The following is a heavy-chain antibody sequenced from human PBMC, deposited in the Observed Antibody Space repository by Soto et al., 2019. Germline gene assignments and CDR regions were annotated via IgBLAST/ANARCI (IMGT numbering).Heavy chain of an antibody. V-gene: IGHV3-33*01. Sequence: QVQLVESGGGVVQPGRSLRLSCAASGFTFSSYDMHWVRQAPGKGLEWVAVIWYDGSNKYYADSVKGRFTISRDNSKNTLYLQMNSLRAEDTAVYYCARDRQYYDFWSGYYHYYYYYMDVWGKGTTVTVSS. D-gene: IGHD3-3*01. CDR3: ARDRQYYDFWSGYYHYYYYYMDV. CDR1: GFTFSSYD. J-gene: IGHJ6*03. CDR2: IWYDGSNK.